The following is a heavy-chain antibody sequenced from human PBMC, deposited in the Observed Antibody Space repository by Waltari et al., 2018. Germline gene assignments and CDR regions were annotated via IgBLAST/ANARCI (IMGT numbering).Heavy chain of an antibody. D-gene: IGHD1-26*01. J-gene: IGHJ4*02. CDR1: GFTFRSYS. V-gene: IGHV3-21*01. Sequence: EVQLVESGGGLVKPGGSLRLSCAASGFTFRSYSLNRVRQAPGKGLEWVSSISSSSSYIYYADSVKGRFTISRDNAKNSLYLQMNSLRAEDTAVYYCARGSAGTRGYWGQGTLVTVSS. CDR2: ISSSSSYI. CDR3: ARGSAGTRGY.